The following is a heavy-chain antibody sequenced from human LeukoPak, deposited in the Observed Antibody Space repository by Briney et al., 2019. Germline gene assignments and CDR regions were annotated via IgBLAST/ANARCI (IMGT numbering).Heavy chain of an antibody. D-gene: IGHD4/OR15-4a*01. V-gene: IGHV1-69*05. CDR2: IIPIFGTA. Sequence: ASVKVSCKASGGTFSSHAISWVRQAPGQGLEWMGGIIPIFGTANYAQKFQGRVTITTDESTSTAYMELSSLRSEDTAVYYCARGVRAMVLPYYMDVWGKGTTVTVSS. CDR3: ARGVRAMVLPYYMDV. CDR1: GGTFSSHA. J-gene: IGHJ6*03.